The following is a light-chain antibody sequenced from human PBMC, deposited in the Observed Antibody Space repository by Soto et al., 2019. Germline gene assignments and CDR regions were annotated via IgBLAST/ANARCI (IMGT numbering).Light chain of an antibody. CDR3: QQYNNWPSMYS. V-gene: IGKV3-15*01. Sequence: RGMTQAPATLSVSPGERATLSCRASQSVSSNLAWYQQKPGQAPRLLIYGASIRATGVPARFSGSGSGTDFTLTISSLQSEDFAIYHCQQYNNWPSMYSFGQGTKLEIK. CDR1: QSVSSN. J-gene: IGKJ2*03. CDR2: GAS.